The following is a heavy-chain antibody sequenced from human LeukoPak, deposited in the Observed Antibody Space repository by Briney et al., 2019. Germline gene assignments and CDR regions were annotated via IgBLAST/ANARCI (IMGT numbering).Heavy chain of an antibody. V-gene: IGHV1-18*01. CDR3: ARGAASYYYYYGMDV. Sequence: GASVKVSCKASGYTFTSYGISWVRQAPGQELEWMGWISAYNGNTNYAQKLQGRVTMTTDTSTSTAYMELRSLRSDDTAVYYCARGAASYYYYYGMDVWGQGTTVTVSS. CDR2: ISAYNGNT. CDR1: GYTFTSYG. D-gene: IGHD5-18*01. J-gene: IGHJ6*01.